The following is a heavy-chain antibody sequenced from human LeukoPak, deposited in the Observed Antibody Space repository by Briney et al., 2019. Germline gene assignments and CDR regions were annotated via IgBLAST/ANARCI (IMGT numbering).Heavy chain of an antibody. CDR1: GFTFSSYA. V-gene: IGHV3-23*01. Sequence: GGSLRLSCAASGFTFSSYAMSWVRQAPGKGLEWVSATSGSGGSTYYADSVKGRFTISRDNSKNTLYLQMNSLRAEDTAVYYCAKDPGVRYFDWLLSYFDYWGQGTLVTVSS. CDR2: TSGSGGST. D-gene: IGHD3-9*01. CDR3: AKDPGVRYFDWLLSYFDY. J-gene: IGHJ4*02.